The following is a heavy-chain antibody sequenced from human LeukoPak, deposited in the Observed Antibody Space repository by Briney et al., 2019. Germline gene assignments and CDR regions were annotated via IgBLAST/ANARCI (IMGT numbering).Heavy chain of an antibody. CDR3: AKDKGDFWSGHHY. J-gene: IGHJ4*02. CDR1: GFTYN. Sequence: PGGSLRLSCAASGFTYNMNWVRQAPGKGLEWISYITTTSSTIYYADSVKGRFTISRDNSKNTLYLQMSSLRAEDTAVYYCAKDKGDFWSGHHYWGQGTLVTVSS. CDR2: ITTTSSTI. D-gene: IGHD3-3*01. V-gene: IGHV3-48*01.